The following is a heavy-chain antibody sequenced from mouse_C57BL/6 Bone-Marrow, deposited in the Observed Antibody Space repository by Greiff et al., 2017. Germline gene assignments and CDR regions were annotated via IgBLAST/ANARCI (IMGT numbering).Heavy chain of an antibody. Sequence: VKLQQSGAELARPGASVKLSCKASGYTFTSYGISWVKQRTGQGLEWIGEIYPRSGNTYYNEKFKGKATLTADKSSSTAYMELRSLTSEDSAVYFCASGSTMVTTRYFDVWGTGTTVTVSS. J-gene: IGHJ1*03. CDR2: IYPRSGNT. D-gene: IGHD2-2*01. CDR1: GYTFTSYG. V-gene: IGHV1-81*01. CDR3: ASGSTMVTTRYFDV.